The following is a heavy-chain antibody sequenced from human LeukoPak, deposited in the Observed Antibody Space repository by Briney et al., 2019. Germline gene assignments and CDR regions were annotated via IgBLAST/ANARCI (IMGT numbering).Heavy chain of an antibody. CDR1: GFTFNSFP. CDR2: INPSSGGT. Sequence: GGSLRLSCAVSGFTFNSFPLSWVRQAPGKGLEWVSGINPSSGGTYYADSVEGRFTISRDNSKNTLYLEMNSLRAEDTAVYYCARGRISPDYWGQGTLVTVSS. D-gene: IGHD3-3*02. V-gene: IGHV3-23*01. CDR3: ARGRISPDY. J-gene: IGHJ4*02.